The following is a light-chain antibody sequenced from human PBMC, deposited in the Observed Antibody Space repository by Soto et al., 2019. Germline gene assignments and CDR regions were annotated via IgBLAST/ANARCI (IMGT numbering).Light chain of an antibody. CDR1: SSDVGGYKY. J-gene: IGLJ3*02. Sequence: QSALTQPASVSGSPGQSITISCTGTSSDVGGYKYVSWYQQHPGKAPKLMIYEVSNRPSGVSNRFSGSKSGNTASLTISGLLAEDEADHYCSSYTSSSTWVFGGGTKLTVL. CDR3: SSYTSSSTWV. V-gene: IGLV2-14*01. CDR2: EVS.